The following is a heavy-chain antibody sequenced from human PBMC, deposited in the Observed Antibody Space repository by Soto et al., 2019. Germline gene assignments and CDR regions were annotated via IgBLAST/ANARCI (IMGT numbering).Heavy chain of an antibody. CDR1: GGTFSSYT. CDR3: ARDPFDDY. V-gene: IGHV1-69*08. J-gene: IGHJ4*01. Sequence: QVQLVQSGAEVKKPGSSVKVSCKASGGTFSSYTISWVPQAPGQGLEWMGRIIPILGIANYAQKFQGRVTITADKSTSTAYMELSSLRSEDTPVYYCARDPFDDYWGHRSLVTVSS. CDR2: IIPILGIA.